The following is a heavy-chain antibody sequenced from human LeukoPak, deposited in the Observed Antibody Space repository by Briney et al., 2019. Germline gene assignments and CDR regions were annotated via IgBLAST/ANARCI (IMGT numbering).Heavy chain of an antibody. CDR3: ARVEDDTLTGYAFDI. CDR2: IIPIFGTA. D-gene: IGHD3-9*01. J-gene: IGHJ3*02. V-gene: IGHV1-69*13. Sequence: GASVKVSCKASGGTFSSYAISWVRQAPGQGLEWMGGIIPIFGTANYAQKFQGRVTITADESTSTAYMELSSLRSEDTAVYYCARVEDDTLTGYAFDIWGQGTMVTVSS. CDR1: GGTFSSYA.